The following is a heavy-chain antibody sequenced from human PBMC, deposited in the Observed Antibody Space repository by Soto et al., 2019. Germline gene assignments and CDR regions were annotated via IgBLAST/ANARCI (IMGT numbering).Heavy chain of an antibody. J-gene: IGHJ4*02. CDR1: GLTFRNYW. D-gene: IGHD6-25*01. CDR3: EVYGYRVSAAAY. CDR2: INQDGGER. V-gene: IGHV3-7*03. Sequence: EMQLVESGGGLVQPGGSLRLSCAGSGLTFRNYWLSWVRQAPGQGLEGVANINQDGGERDYVDSVSGRVTVSRDNVEDHLDQHRISLSHEDEAVYYCEVYGYRVSAAAYWGQGTLLTVS.